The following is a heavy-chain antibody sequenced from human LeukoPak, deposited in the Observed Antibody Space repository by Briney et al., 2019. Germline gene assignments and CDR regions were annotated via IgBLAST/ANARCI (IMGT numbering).Heavy chain of an antibody. CDR3: ATDSAGRVTMVREPLDY. CDR2: ISYDGSNK. V-gene: IGHV3-30*03. J-gene: IGHJ4*02. Sequence: PGGSLRLSCAASGFTVSSNYMSWVRQAPGKGLEWVALISYDGSNKYYADSVKGRFTISRDNSKNTLYLQMNSLRPDDTAVYYCATDSAGRVTMVREPLDYWGQGTLVTVSS. D-gene: IGHD3-10*01. CDR1: GFTVSSNY.